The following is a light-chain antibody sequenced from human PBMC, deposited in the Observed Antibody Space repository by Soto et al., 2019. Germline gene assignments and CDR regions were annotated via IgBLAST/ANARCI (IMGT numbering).Light chain of an antibody. J-gene: IGKJ4*01. Sequence: EIVLTQSPATLSMSPGERATLSCRASQSVSSYLAWYQQKPGQAPRLLIYGASTRATGIPARFSGSGSGTDFTLTISSLEPEDFAVYYCQQRSNWPPVITFGGGSKVDI. V-gene: IGKV3-11*01. CDR2: GAS. CDR3: QQRSNWPPVIT. CDR1: QSVSSY.